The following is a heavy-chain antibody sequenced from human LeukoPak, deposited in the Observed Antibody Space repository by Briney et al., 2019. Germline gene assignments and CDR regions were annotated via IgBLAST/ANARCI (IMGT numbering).Heavy chain of an antibody. J-gene: IGHJ4*02. CDR3: ARRAGAYTHPYDY. CDR2: ISSSGSTI. CDR1: GFTFSSYE. Sequence: QPGGSLRLSCAASGFTFSSYEMHWVRQAPGKGLEWVSYISSSGSTIYYADSVKGRFTISRDNAKNSLYLQMNSLRAEDTAVYYCARRAGAYTHPYDYWGQGTLVTVSS. V-gene: IGHV3-48*03. D-gene: IGHD3-16*01.